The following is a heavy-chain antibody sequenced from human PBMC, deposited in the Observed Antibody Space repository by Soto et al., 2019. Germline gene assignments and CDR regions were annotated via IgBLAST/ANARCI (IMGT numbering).Heavy chain of an antibody. D-gene: IGHD3-16*01. CDR2: TSHNEVT. CDR1: SGSIDNVYW. V-gene: IGHV4-4*02. CDR3: ANLDMITFGGIIGPNDEFDI. Sequence: SETLSLTCAVSSGSIDNVYWWSWVRQSAGKGLEWIGETSHNEVTNYNPSLEGRVAISIDTSKNQFYLKLSSVTAADTAVYYCANLDMITFGGIIGPNDEFDIWGQGTMVTVSS. J-gene: IGHJ3*02.